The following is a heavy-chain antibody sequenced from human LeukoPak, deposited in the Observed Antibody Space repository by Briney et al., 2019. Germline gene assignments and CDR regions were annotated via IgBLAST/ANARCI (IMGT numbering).Heavy chain of an antibody. V-gene: IGHV3-7*01. CDR2: INQGGNQV. Sequence: GGSLRLSCAASGLAFNAYWMSWVRQTPEKGLEWVSNINQGGNQVAYVDSVRGRFTVSRDNARNSLFLQMNSLRTDDTGVYYCARDPYDGGGYGAFDIWGRGTMVTVSS. CDR1: GLAFNAYW. J-gene: IGHJ3*02. CDR3: ARDPYDGGGYGAFDI. D-gene: IGHD3-22*01.